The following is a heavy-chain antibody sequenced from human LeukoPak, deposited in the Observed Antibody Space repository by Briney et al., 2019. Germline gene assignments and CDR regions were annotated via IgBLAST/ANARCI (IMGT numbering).Heavy chain of an antibody. D-gene: IGHD3-9*01. CDR2: INSDGRST. J-gene: IGHJ4*02. Sequence: GGSLRLSCAASGSTFSNYWMHWVRQAPGKGLVWVSRINSDGRSTNYADSVKGRFTISRDNAKNTLYLQMNSLRAEDTAVYYCARGADPGYSSDNWGQGTLVSVSS. CDR3: ARGADPGYSSDN. V-gene: IGHV3-74*01. CDR1: GSTFSNYW.